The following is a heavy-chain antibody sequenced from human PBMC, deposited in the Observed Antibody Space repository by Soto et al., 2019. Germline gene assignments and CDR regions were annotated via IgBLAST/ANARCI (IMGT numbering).Heavy chain of an antibody. CDR1: GGDISTYY. J-gene: IGHJ5*02. CDR3: ARGQRFSDWFDP. CDR2: IYSSGST. Sequence: QVQLQESGPGLVKPSETLSLTCTVSGGDISTYYWTWIRQPAGKGLEWIGRIYSSGSTKYNPSLKSRVTMPLETSTNQFSLRLSSVTAADTAVYYCARGQRFSDWFDPWGQGTLVTVSS. V-gene: IGHV4-4*07. D-gene: IGHD3-3*01.